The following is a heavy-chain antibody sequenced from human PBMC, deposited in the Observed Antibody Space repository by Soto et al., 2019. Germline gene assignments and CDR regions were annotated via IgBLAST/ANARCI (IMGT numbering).Heavy chain of an antibody. V-gene: IGHV1-46*01. CDR1: GYTFTSYY. CDR3: ARVSASWFDP. J-gene: IGHJ5*02. Sequence: GASVKVSCKASGYTFTSYYMHWVRQAPGQGLEWMGIINPSGGSTSYAQKFQGRVTITADESTSTAYMELSSLRSEDTAVYYCARVSASWFDPWGQGTLVTV. CDR2: INPSGGST.